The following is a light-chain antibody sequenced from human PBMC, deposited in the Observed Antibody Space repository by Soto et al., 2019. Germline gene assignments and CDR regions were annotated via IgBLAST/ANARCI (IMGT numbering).Light chain of an antibody. J-gene: IGKJ1*01. Sequence: DIHMTQSPSTLSASVGERVTITCRASQSISMWLAWYQTKPGAAPKLLMYKASSLESGVPSRFSGRGSGTEFTLTINSLQPDDFATYYCQQYSSTPWTFGQGTTEQI. CDR2: KAS. CDR3: QQYSSTPWT. V-gene: IGKV1-5*03. CDR1: QSISMW.